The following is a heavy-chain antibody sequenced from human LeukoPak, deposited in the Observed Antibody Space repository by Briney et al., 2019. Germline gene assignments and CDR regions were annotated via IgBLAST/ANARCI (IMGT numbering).Heavy chain of an antibody. D-gene: IGHD3-10*01. CDR2: IIPNSGGT. V-gene: IGHV1-2*02. CDR3: ARNLWFGESSDAFDM. Sequence: ASVKVSCKASGYTFTGYYMHWVRQAPGQGLEWMGWIIPNSGGTNYAQKFQGRVTMTRDTSISTAYMEMSRLRSDDTAVYYCARNLWFGESSDAFDMWGQGTMVTVSS. J-gene: IGHJ3*02. CDR1: GYTFTGYY.